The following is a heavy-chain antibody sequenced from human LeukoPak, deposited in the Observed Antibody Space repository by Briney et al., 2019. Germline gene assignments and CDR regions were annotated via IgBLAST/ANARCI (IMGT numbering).Heavy chain of an antibody. Sequence: SETLSLTCTVSGGSISSYYWSWIRQPPGKGLEWIGYIYDSGSTNYNPSLKSRVTISVDTSKNQFSLKLSSVTAADTAVYYCARQHYDILTGYPNWFDPWGQGTLVTVSS. J-gene: IGHJ5*02. D-gene: IGHD3-9*01. CDR3: ARQHYDILTGYPNWFDP. CDR2: IYDSGST. CDR1: GGSISSYY. V-gene: IGHV4-59*01.